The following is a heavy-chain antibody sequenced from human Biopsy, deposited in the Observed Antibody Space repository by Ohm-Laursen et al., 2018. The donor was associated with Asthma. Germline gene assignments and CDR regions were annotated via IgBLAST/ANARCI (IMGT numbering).Heavy chain of an antibody. Sequence: SETLSLTCTVSGGSISSGDLYWSWIRQPPGKGLEWIGYIYYSGSPYYNPSLKSRVTMSVDTSKNQFSLRLTSVTPADTAVYYCARLADCSGGACYSYGWFDPWGQGTRVTVSS. CDR3: ARLADCSGGACYSYGWFDP. V-gene: IGHV4-30-4*02. CDR2: IYYSGSP. CDR1: GGSISSGDLY. D-gene: IGHD2-15*01. J-gene: IGHJ5*02.